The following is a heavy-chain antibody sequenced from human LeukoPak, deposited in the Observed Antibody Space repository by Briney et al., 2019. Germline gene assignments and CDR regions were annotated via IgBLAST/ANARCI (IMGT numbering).Heavy chain of an antibody. CDR1: GYTFTSYG. CDR3: ARSWYYYDSSGYFDI. V-gene: IGHV1-69*13. D-gene: IGHD3-22*01. J-gene: IGHJ3*02. CDR2: IIPIFGTA. Sequence: SVKVSCKASGYTFTSYGISWVRQAPGQGLEWMGGIIPIFGTANYAQKFQGRVTITADESTSTAYMELSSLRSEDTAVYYCARSWYYYDSSGYFDIWGQGTMVTVSS.